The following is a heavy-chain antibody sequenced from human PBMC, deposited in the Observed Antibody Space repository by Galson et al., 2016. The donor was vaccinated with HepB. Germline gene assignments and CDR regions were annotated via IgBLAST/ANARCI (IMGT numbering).Heavy chain of an antibody. CDR1: GFTVSNNS. D-gene: IGHD4-17*01. CDR2: IYRGGTT. CDR3: VRGVYGDHGWFDY. J-gene: IGHJ4*02. Sequence: SLRLSCAASGFTVSNNSMTWVRQAPGKGLEYLSVIYRGGTTYYADSGKGRFTISRDNSQNSLFLQMNTLRAEDTAVYFCVRGVYGDHGWFDYWGQGTLVTVSS. V-gene: IGHV3-66*02.